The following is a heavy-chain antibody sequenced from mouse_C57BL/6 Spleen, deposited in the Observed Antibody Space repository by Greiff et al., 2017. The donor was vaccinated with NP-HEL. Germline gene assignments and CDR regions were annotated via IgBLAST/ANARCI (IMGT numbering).Heavy chain of an antibody. CDR2: IDPSDSYT. V-gene: IGHV1-50*01. D-gene: IGHD1-1*01. CDR3: ARSRYYGSSVY. CDR1: GYTFTSYW. Sequence: QVQLQQSGAELVKPGASVKLSCKASGYTFTSYWMQWVKQRPGQGLEWIGEIDPSDSYTNYNQKFKGKATLTVDTSSSTAYMQLSSLTSEDSAVYYCARSRYYGSSVYWGQGTTLTVSS. J-gene: IGHJ2*01.